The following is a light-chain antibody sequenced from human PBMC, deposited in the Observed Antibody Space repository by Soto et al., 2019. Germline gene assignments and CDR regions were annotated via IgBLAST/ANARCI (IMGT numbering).Light chain of an antibody. CDR2: EVN. J-gene: IGLJ2*01. Sequence: QSALTQPPSASGSPGQSITISCTGSSSDVGNYDYVSWYQQHPGKAPKLIIYEVNNRPSGVSTRFSGSKYGKTASLTISGLQAEDEADYYCSSHTNSSPVLFGGGTKLTVL. CDR3: SSHTNSSPVL. V-gene: IGLV2-14*01. CDR1: SSDVGNYDY.